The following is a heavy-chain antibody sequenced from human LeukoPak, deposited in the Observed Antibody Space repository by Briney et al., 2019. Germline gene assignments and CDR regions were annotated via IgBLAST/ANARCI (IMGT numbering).Heavy chain of an antibody. J-gene: IGHJ1*01. CDR1: GYTFTSYG. CDR2: ISAYNGNT. V-gene: IGHV1-18*01. CDR3: ARERSGYYYAEYFQH. Sequence: ASVKVSCKASGYTFTSYGISWVRQAPGQGLEWMGWISAYNGNTNYAQKLQGRVTMTTDTSTSTAYMELRSLRSDDTAVYYCARERSGYYYAEYFQHWGQGTLVTVSS. D-gene: IGHD3-22*01.